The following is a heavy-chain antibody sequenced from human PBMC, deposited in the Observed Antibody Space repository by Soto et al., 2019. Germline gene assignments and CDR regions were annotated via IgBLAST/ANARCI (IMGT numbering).Heavy chain of an antibody. CDR3: ARSITFDWLFFDN. V-gene: IGHV4-4*02. CDR1: GGSISRSNW. J-gene: IGHJ4*02. Sequence: SETLSLTCAVSGGSISRSNWWSWVRQPPGKGLEWIGEIYHSGSTNYNPSLKSRVTISVDKSKNQFSLNLSSLTAADTAVYYCARSITFDWLFFDNWGQGTLVTVSS. D-gene: IGHD3-9*01. CDR2: IYHSGST.